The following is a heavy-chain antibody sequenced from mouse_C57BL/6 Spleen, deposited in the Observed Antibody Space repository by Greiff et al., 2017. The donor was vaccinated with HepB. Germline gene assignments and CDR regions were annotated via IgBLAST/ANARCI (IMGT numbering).Heavy chain of an antibody. CDR1: GYTFTDYN. Sequence: EVMLVESGPELVKPGASVKIPCKASGYTFTDYNMDWVKQSHGKSLEWIGDINPNNGGTIYNQKFKGKATLTVDKSSSTAYMELRSLTSEDTAVYYCARGGAYYSNWYFDVWGTGTTVTVSS. CDR2: INPNNGGT. D-gene: IGHD2-5*01. J-gene: IGHJ1*03. V-gene: IGHV1-18*01. CDR3: ARGGAYYSNWYFDV.